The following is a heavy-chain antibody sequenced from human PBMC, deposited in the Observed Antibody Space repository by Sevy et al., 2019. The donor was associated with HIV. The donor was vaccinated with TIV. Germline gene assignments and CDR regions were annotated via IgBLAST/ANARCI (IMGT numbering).Heavy chain of an antibody. Sequence: VAVKVSCRASGYTFRSYGISWVRQAPGQGLERMGWISPYTRDTDFAQQVQGRVSMTSDRSTSTAYMELRSLRSDDTAVYFCARDKPQGFVVLPGTMWGGVDYWGQGTLVPVSS. D-gene: IGHD2-2*01. CDR1: GYTFRSYG. CDR3: ARDKPQGFVVLPGTMWGGVDY. CDR2: ISPYTRDT. J-gene: IGHJ4*02. V-gene: IGHV1-18*01.